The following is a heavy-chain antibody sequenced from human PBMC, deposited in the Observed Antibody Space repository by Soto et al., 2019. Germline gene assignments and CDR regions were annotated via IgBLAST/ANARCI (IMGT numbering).Heavy chain of an antibody. J-gene: IGHJ5*02. CDR1: ELTFSSYA. V-gene: IGHV3-23*01. CDR3: AKDPLYALGNWFDP. Sequence: GLPLRLSCVAAELTFSSYAINCVRQTPGKGLEWVSTINSNGASTFYADSVKGRFTISRDNSKSTLYLQMNSLRAEDTAMYYCAKDPLYALGNWFDPWGQGILVTVSS. D-gene: IGHD4-17*01. CDR2: INSNGAST.